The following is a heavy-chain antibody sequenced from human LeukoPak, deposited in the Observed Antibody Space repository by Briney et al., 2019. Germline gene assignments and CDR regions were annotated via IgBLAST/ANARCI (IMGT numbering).Heavy chain of an antibody. CDR1: EYTFTGYY. J-gene: IGHJ4*02. CDR2: MHPNGGGT. D-gene: IGHD5-12*01. Sequence: ASVKVSCKASEYTFTGYYMHWVRQAPGQGLEWMGWMHPNGGGTNYAQKFQGRVTMTRDTSISTAFMELSRLRSDDTAVYYCARAWLRLNPYFDYWGQGTLVTVSS. V-gene: IGHV1-2*02. CDR3: ARAWLRLNPYFDY.